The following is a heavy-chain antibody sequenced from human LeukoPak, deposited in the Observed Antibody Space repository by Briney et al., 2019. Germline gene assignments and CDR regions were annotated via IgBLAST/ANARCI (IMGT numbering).Heavy chain of an antibody. J-gene: IGHJ4*02. D-gene: IGHD3-10*01. CDR2: IYYSGST. V-gene: IGHV4-59*01. Sequence: PSETLSLTCTVSGGSISSYYWSWIRQPPGKGLEWIGYIYYSGSTNYNPSLKSRVTISVDTSKNQFSLKLSSVTAADTAVYYCAKDFGTPYYYGSGNPYWGQGTQVTVSS. CDR3: AKDFGTPYYYGSGNPY. CDR1: GGSISSYY.